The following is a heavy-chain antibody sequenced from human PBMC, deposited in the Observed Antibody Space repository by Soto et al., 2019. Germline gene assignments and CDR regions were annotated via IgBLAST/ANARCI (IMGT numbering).Heavy chain of an antibody. CDR3: ARENYYDTSGLDY. D-gene: IGHD3-22*01. Sequence: GGSLRLSCAASGFTFTSYGMHWVRQAPGKGLEWVAGIWYDGNSKYYEDSVKGRFTISRDNSKNTLYLEMNSLRGDDTAVYYCARENYYDTSGLDYWGQGTLVTVSS. CDR2: IWYDGNSK. CDR1: GFTFTSYG. J-gene: IGHJ4*02. V-gene: IGHV3-33*01.